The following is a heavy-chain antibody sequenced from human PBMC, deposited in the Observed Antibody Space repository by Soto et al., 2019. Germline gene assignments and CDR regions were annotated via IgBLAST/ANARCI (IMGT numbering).Heavy chain of an antibody. CDR1: GFPFSSYG. V-gene: IGHV3-30*18. J-gene: IGHJ4*02. Sequence: GGSLRLSCAASGFPFSSYGVHWVRQAPGKGLEWVAAVAYDGSNKYYADSVKGRFTLSRDNSKNTLFLQMNSLRADDTAVYYCAKHLTDCSGGSCYSFGLDYWGQGTLVTVSS. CDR2: VAYDGSNK. CDR3: AKHLTDCSGGSCYSFGLDY. D-gene: IGHD2-15*01.